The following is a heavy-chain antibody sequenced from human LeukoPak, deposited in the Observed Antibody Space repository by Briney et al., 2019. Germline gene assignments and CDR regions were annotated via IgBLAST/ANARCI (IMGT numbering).Heavy chain of an antibody. Sequence: AGGSLRLSCAASGFTFDDYAMHWVRQAPGKGLEWVSGISWNSGSIGYADSVKGRFTISRDNAKNSLYLQMNSLRAEDTAMYYCAKDIRQQLRYYFDYWGQGTLVTVSS. D-gene: IGHD6-13*01. CDR2: ISWNSGSI. CDR1: GFTFDDYA. V-gene: IGHV3-9*01. J-gene: IGHJ4*02. CDR3: AKDIRQQLRYYFDY.